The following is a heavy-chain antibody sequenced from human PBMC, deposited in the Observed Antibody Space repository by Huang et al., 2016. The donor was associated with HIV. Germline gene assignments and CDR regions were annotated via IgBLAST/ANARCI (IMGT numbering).Heavy chain of an antibody. Sequence: EVQLVESGGGLVQPGGSLRLSCAASGFNFSSYWMSWVRQARGKGLEWVASIKPDESEKYYVDSVKGRFAVSRDRAKNSVFLEMNSLSAEDTAVYYCAGPNDIFTVWGQGALVTVSS. CDR2: IKPDESEK. V-gene: IGHV3-7*01. J-gene: IGHJ4*02. D-gene: IGHD3-9*01. CDR1: GFNFSSYW. CDR3: AGPNDIFTV.